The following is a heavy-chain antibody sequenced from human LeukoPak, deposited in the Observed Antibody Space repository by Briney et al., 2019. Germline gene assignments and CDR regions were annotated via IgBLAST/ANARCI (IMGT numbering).Heavy chain of an antibody. CDR1: GFTFSDYY. D-gene: IGHD4-17*01. J-gene: IGHJ6*04. V-gene: IGHV3-11*06. CDR2: ISSSSSYT. CDR3: ARVIYDYGDYRLYYGMDV. Sequence: GGSLRLSCAASGFTFSDYYMSWIRQAPGKGLEWVSYISSSSSYTNYADSVKGRFTISRDNAKNSLYLQMNSLRAEDTAVYYCARVIYDYGDYRLYYGMDVWGKGTTVTVSS.